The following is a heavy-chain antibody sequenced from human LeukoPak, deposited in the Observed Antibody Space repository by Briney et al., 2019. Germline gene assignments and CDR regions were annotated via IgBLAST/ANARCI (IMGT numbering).Heavy chain of an antibody. J-gene: IGHJ4*02. CDR3: ARANIVVVPAAYGFDY. V-gene: IGHV3-48*01. Sequence: GGSLGLSCAASGFTFSSYSMNWVRQAPGKGLEWVSYISSSSSTIYYADSVKGRFTISRDNAKNSLYLQMNSLRAEDTAVYYCARANIVVVPAAYGFDYWGQGTLVTVSS. CDR2: ISSSSSTI. CDR1: GFTFSSYS. D-gene: IGHD2-2*01.